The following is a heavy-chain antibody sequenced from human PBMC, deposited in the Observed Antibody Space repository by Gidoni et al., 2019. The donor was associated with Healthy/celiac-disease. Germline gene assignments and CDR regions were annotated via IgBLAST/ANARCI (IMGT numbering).Heavy chain of an antibody. J-gene: IGHJ5*02. CDR2: IWYDGSNK. CDR1: GFTFSSYG. Sequence: QVQLVESGGVVVQPGRSLRLSCAASGFTFSSYGMHWVRQAPGKGLEWVAVIWYDGSNKYYADSVKGRFTISRDNSKNTLYLQMNSLRAEDTAAYYCARDLMVYALIPGIAAAGTYNWFDPWGQGTLVTVSS. CDR3: ARDLMVYALIPGIAAAGTYNWFDP. V-gene: IGHV3-33*08. D-gene: IGHD6-13*01.